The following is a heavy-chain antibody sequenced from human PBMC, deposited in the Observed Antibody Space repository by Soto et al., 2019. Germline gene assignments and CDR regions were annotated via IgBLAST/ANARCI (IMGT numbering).Heavy chain of an antibody. J-gene: IGHJ4*02. D-gene: IGHD3-22*01. CDR1: GFSFRTFW. V-gene: IGHV3-7*05. CDR3: AKNAMIVVVTPDY. Sequence: GGSLRLSCATSGFSFRTFWLNWVRQAPGRGLEWVANINQDGTEKYYVDSVKGRFTISRDNAQNSLYLQMNSLRAEDTAVYYCAKNAMIVVVTPDYWGQGTLVTVS. CDR2: INQDGTEK.